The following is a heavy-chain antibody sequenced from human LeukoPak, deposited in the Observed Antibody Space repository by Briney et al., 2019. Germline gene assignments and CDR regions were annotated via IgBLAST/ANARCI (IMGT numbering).Heavy chain of an antibody. Sequence: ASVKVSCKASGYTFTGYYMHWVRQAPGQGLEWMGWINPNSGGTNYAQKFQGRVTMTRDTSISTAYMELSRLRSDDTAVYYCARAEYYDFWSGYYMAWGQETLVTVSS. CDR2: INPNSGGT. V-gene: IGHV1-2*02. D-gene: IGHD3-3*01. J-gene: IGHJ5*02. CDR3: ARAEYYDFWSGYYMA. CDR1: GYTFTGYY.